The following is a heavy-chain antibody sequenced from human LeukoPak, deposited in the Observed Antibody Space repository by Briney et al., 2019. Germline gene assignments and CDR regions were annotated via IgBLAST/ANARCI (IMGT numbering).Heavy chain of an antibody. D-gene: IGHD3-22*01. V-gene: IGHV1-69*13. CDR3: ARGGPDYYDSSGFDY. J-gene: IGHJ4*02. CDR1: GGTFSSYA. Sequence: SVKVSCKASGGTFSSYAISWVRQAPGQGLEWMGGIIPIFGTANYAQKFQGRVTITADESTSTAYMELSSLRSEDTAVYYCARGGPDYYDSSGFDYWGQGTLVTVSS. CDR2: IIPIFGTA.